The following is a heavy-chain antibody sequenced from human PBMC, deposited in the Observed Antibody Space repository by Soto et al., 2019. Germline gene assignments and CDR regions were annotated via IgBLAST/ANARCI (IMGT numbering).Heavy chain of an antibody. Sequence: SETLSLTCTVSGGSISSGDYYWSWIRQPPGKGLEWIGYIYYSGSTYYNPSLKSRLTMSVDTSKNQFSLKLSSVTAADTAVYYCARGRGDTAMAWYYWGQGTLVTVSS. CDR2: IYYSGST. V-gene: IGHV4-30-4*02. CDR3: ARGRGDTAMAWYY. J-gene: IGHJ4*02. CDR1: GGSISSGDYY. D-gene: IGHD5-18*01.